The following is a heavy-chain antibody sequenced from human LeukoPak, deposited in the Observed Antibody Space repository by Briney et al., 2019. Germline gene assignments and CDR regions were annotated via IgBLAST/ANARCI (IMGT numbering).Heavy chain of an antibody. CDR3: ARHGRMVIMSKFSTGIDQ. CDR1: DGSISNYF. J-gene: IGHJ4*02. Sequence: SETLSLTCTVPDGSISNYFWSWIRQPPGKGLEWIGYNYYTGMTDPNPSLKSRVTIPMDTSQDHVSLNLRSLTAAHTAIYYCARHGRMVIMSKFSTGIDQWGQGTLVTVSS. D-gene: IGHD2-8*01. V-gene: IGHV4-59*08. CDR2: NYYTGMT.